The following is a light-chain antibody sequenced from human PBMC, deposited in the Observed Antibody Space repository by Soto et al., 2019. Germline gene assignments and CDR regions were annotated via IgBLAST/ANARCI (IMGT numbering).Light chain of an antibody. Sequence: EIVLTQSPATLSVSPGERATLSCRASHSVSSNLAWYQQKAGQPPRRLIYGTSTRATGVPARFSGSGSGTEFTLTIGSLQSEDFAVYYCQQYNDWPPRTFGQGTKVDVK. CDR3: QQYNDWPPRT. CDR2: GTS. J-gene: IGKJ1*01. CDR1: HSVSSN. V-gene: IGKV3-15*01.